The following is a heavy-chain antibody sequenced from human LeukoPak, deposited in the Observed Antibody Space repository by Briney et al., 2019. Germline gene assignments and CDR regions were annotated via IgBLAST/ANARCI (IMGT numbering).Heavy chain of an antibody. Sequence: ASVKVSCKASGYTFTGYYMHRVRQAPGQGLEWMGWINPNSGGTNYAQKFQGRVTMTRDTSISTAYMELSRLRSDDTAVYYCARAYYYDSSGYYYVPGAFDIWGQGTMVTVSS. CDR2: INPNSGGT. CDR1: GYTFTGYY. V-gene: IGHV1-2*02. D-gene: IGHD3-22*01. J-gene: IGHJ3*02. CDR3: ARAYYYDSSGYYYVPGAFDI.